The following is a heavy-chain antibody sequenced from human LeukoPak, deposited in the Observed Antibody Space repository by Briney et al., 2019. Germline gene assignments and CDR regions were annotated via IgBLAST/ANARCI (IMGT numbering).Heavy chain of an antibody. CDR2: IYSGGST. J-gene: IGHJ4*02. CDR3: ARAKRAMAVAGMDY. Sequence: GGSLRLSCAASGFTVSTNYMTWVRQAPGKGLEWVSVIYSGGSTYYADSVKGRFTISRDNSKNTLYLQMNILRAEDTAVYYCARAKRAMAVAGMDYWGQGTLVTVSS. V-gene: IGHV3-66*02. CDR1: GFTVSTNY. D-gene: IGHD6-19*01.